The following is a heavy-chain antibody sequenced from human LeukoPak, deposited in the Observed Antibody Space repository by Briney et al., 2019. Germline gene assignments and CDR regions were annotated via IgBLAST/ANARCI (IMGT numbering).Heavy chain of an antibody. CDR3: ARGGVVATMLRGINWFDP. J-gene: IGHJ5*02. CDR2: IYYSGST. D-gene: IGHD3-10*01. CDR1: GVPISNYY. V-gene: IGHV4-59*01. Sequence: PSETLSLTCTVSGVPISNYYWNWIRQSPGKGLEWIGYIYYSGSTDYNPSLQSRVTISVDMSKNQFSLELSSVTAADSAVYYCARGGVVATMLRGINWFDPWGQGTLVAVSS.